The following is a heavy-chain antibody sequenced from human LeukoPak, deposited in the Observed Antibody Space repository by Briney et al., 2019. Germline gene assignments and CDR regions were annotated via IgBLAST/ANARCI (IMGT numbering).Heavy chain of an antibody. D-gene: IGHD4-17*01. CDR3: ARAPFYGDFFFDY. V-gene: IGHV3-53*01. CDR2: IYSGGST. CDR1: GFTVSSNY. J-gene: IGHJ4*02. Sequence: PGGSLRLSCAASGFTVSSNYMSWVRQAPGKGLEWVSVIYSGGSTYYADSVKGRFTISRDNSKNTLYLQMNSLRAKDTAVYYCARAPFYGDFFFDYWGQGTLVTVSS.